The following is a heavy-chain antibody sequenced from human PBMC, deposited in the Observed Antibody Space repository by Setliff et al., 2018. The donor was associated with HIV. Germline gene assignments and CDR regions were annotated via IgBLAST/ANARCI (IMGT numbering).Heavy chain of an antibody. V-gene: IGHV1-18*01. CDR3: ARAAVAGPWRKLDY. Sequence: ASVKVSCKASGYTFTSFGISWVRQAPGQGLEWMGRISAYNGNTDHAQRLQGRVTMTTDTSTRTAYMELRSLRSDDTAVYYCARAAVAGPWRKLDYWGQGTLVPSPQ. D-gene: IGHD6-19*01. CDR1: GYTFTSFG. CDR2: ISAYNGNT. J-gene: IGHJ4*02.